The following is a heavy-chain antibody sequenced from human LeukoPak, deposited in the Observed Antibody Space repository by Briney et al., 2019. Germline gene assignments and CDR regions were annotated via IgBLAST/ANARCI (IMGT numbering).Heavy chain of an antibody. CDR1: GFTVSSNY. J-gene: IGHJ4*02. D-gene: IGHD3-22*01. Sequence: GGSLRLSCAASGFTVSSNYMSWVRQAPGKGLEWVSVIYSGGSTYYADSVKARFTISRDNSKNTLYLQMNSLRAEDTAVYYCASLNSLYYDSSGYPDYWGQGTLVTVSS. CDR3: ASLNSLYYDSSGYPDY. CDR2: IYSGGST. V-gene: IGHV3-53*01.